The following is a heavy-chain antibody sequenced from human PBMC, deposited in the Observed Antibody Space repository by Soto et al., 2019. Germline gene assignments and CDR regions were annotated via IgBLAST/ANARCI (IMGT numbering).Heavy chain of an antibody. CDR1: GFPFSTYW. Sequence: EEHLVQSGGGLVQPGGSLRLSCAASGFPFSTYWMHWVRQVPGQGLVWVSRINSDGSSTIYADFVKGRFTISRDNAKNTLYLQMTSLRVDDTAIYYGAGGYQDWGQGALVTVSS. CDR3: AGGYQD. J-gene: IGHJ4*02. D-gene: IGHD5-12*01. CDR2: INSDGSST. V-gene: IGHV3-74*01.